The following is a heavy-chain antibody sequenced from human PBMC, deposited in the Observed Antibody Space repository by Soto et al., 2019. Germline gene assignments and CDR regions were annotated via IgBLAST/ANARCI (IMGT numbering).Heavy chain of an antibody. D-gene: IGHD2-2*01. CDR1: GGSISSGDYY. V-gene: IGHV4-30-4*01. CDR3: AGQMPTPANSFDP. J-gene: IGHJ5*02. CDR2: IYYSGST. Sequence: SETLSLTCTVSGGSISSGDYYWSWIRQPPGKGLEWIGYIYYSGSTYYNPSLKSRVTISVDTSKNQFSLKLSSVTAADTAVYYCAGQMPTPANSFDPWGQATLVTLSS.